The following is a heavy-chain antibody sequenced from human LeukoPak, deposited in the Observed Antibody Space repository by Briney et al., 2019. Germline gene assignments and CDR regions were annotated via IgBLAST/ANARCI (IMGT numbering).Heavy chain of an antibody. D-gene: IGHD6-19*01. Sequence: NPGGSLRLSCAASGFTFSSYSMDWVRQAPGKGLEWVSCISSTSNDIYYADSVKGRFTISRRNAKNSLFLQMHSLRAEDTAVYSCATDPGGIAVPGLGFAFDIWGQGTMVTVSS. CDR3: ATDPGGIAVPGLGFAFDI. V-gene: IGHV3-21*01. CDR1: GFTFSSYS. CDR2: ISSTSNDI. J-gene: IGHJ3*02.